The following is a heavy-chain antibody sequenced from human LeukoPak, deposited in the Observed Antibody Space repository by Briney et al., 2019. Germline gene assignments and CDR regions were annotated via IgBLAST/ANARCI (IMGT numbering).Heavy chain of an antibody. CDR2: IYYSGST. J-gene: IGHJ4*02. CDR1: GGSITSSDYW. CDR3: ARRSSSLYYFED. V-gene: IGHV4-39*07. Sequence: SETLSLTCTVSGGSITSSDYWWAWIRLPPGRGLEWIGSIYYSGSTYYNPPLKSRATISVDTSKNQFSLKLSSVTAADAAVYFCARRSSSLYYFEDWGQGTLVTVSS. D-gene: IGHD6-13*01.